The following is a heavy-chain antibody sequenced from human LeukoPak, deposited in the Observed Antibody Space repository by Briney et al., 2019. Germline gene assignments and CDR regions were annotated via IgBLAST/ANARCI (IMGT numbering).Heavy chain of an antibody. D-gene: IGHD2-21*01. CDR3: ARDQGVVFGYFDY. J-gene: IGHJ4*02. V-gene: IGHV3-30-3*01. CDR2: ISYDGSNK. Sequence: GGSLRLSCAASGFTFSSYAMHWVRQAPGKGLEWVAVISYDGSNKYYADSVKGRFTISRDNSKNTLYLQMNSLRAEDTAVYYCARDQGVVFGYFDYWGQGALVTASS. CDR1: GFTFSSYA.